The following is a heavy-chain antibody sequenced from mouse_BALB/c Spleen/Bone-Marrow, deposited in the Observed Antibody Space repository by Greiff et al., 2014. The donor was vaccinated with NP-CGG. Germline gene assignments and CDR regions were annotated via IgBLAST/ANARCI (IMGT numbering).Heavy chain of an antibody. CDR1: GFTFGDYY. CDR3: ARSGERYGAMDY. Sequence: EVNLVESGGGLVKPGGSLKLSCAASGFTFGDYYMYWVRQTPEKRLEWVATISDGGGYTYYPDSVWGRFTISRDNAKNNLYLQMSSLKSEDTAMYYCARSGERYGAMDYWGQGTSVTVFS. J-gene: IGHJ4*01. CDR2: ISDGGGYT. V-gene: IGHV5-4*02. D-gene: IGHD2-10*02.